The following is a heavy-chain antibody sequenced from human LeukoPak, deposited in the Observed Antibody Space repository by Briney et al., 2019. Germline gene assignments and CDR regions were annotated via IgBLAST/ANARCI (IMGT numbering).Heavy chain of an antibody. Sequence: ASVKVSCKVSGYTLTELSMHWVRQAPGKGLEWMGGFDPEDGETIYAQKFQGRVTITADKSTSTAYMELSSLRSEDTAVYYCARRSPGGQFDCWGQGTLVTVSS. CDR2: FDPEDGET. D-gene: IGHD4-23*01. V-gene: IGHV1-24*01. CDR3: ARRSPGGQFDC. CDR1: GYTLTELS. J-gene: IGHJ4*02.